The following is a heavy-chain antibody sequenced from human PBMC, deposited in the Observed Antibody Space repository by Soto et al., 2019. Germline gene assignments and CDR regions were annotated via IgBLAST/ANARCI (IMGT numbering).Heavy chain of an antibody. CDR3: ARGQGEQLVYFNWFDP. Sequence: QVQLVQSGAEVKKPGASVKVSCKASGYTFTSYDINWVRQATGQGLEWMGWMNPNGGNTGYAQKVQGRVTMTXXTXIXXAYMELSSLRSEDTAVYYCARGQGEQLVYFNWFDPWGQGTLVTVSS. CDR2: MNPNGGNT. J-gene: IGHJ5*02. D-gene: IGHD6-13*01. V-gene: IGHV1-8*01. CDR1: GYTFTSYD.